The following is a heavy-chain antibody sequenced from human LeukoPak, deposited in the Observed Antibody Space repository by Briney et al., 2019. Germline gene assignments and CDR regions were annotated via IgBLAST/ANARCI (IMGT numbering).Heavy chain of an antibody. J-gene: IGHJ4*02. CDR2: ISAYNGNT. V-gene: IGHV1-18*01. Sequence: GASVKVTCNASGYTFTSYGISWVRQAPGQGLEWMGWISAYNGNTNYAQKLQGRVTMTTDTSTSTAYMELRSLRSDDTAVYYCARVEAYIAAPGLDPWVWGQGTLVTVSS. CDR1: GYTFTSYG. D-gene: IGHD6-6*01. CDR3: ARVEAYIAAPGLDPWV.